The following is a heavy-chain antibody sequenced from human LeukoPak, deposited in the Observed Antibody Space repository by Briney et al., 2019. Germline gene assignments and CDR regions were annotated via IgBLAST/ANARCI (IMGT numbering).Heavy chain of an antibody. CDR2: ISPDGRKT. CDR3: IRAPRWEGGNNWFDP. J-gene: IGHJ5*02. Sequence: PGGSLRLSRAASGFTFSNFWMHWVRQAPEKGLVWVSRISPDGRKTDYADSVKGRFIISRENAESTLYLQMNILRPEDTAVYYCIRAPRWEGGNNWFDPWGQGTLVTVSS. V-gene: IGHV3-74*01. CDR1: GFTFSNFW. D-gene: IGHD1-26*01.